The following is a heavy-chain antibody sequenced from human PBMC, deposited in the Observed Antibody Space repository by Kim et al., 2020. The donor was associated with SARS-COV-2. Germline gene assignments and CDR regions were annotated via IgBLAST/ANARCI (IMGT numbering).Heavy chain of an antibody. V-gene: IGHV4-34*13. J-gene: IGHJ4*02. Sequence: SLKSRVTISVDPSKNQFSLKLSSVTAADTAVYYCARGPSIAAADKYYFDYWGQGTLVTVSS. D-gene: IGHD6-13*01. CDR3: ARGPSIAAADKYYFDY.